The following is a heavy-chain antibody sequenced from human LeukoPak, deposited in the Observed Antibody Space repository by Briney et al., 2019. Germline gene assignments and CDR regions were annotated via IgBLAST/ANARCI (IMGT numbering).Heavy chain of an antibody. CDR2: MDKETNLYAT. CDR3: TRDSGTYNWFDP. J-gene: IGHJ5*02. V-gene: IGHV3-73*01. Sequence: GGSLRLSCVASGLTFSDSAIHWVRQSSGKGLEWIGHMDKETNLYATALAASVKGRFTVSRDDSKNSAYLHMNSLKTEDTALYYCTRDSGTYNWFDPWGQGTLVTVSS. D-gene: IGHD1-26*01. CDR1: GLTFSDSA.